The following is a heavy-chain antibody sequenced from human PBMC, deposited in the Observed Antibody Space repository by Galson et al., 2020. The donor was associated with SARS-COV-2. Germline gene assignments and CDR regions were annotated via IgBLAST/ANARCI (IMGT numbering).Heavy chain of an antibody. D-gene: IGHD3-16*01. CDR3: ARDPTGGNGYFDY. J-gene: IGHJ4*02. CDR2: IWYDGSNK. Sequence: GGSLRLSCAASGFTFSSYGMHWVRQAPGKGLEWVAVIWYDGSNKYYVDSVKGRFTISRDISKNTLYLQMNSLRAEDTALYYCARDPTGGNGYFDYWGQGTLVTVSS. CDR1: GFTFSSYG. V-gene: IGHV3-33*01.